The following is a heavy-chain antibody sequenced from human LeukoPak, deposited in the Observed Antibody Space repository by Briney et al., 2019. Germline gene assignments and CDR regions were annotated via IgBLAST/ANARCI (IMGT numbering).Heavy chain of an antibody. Sequence: GASVKVSCKVSGYTLTELSMHWVRQAPGKGLEWMGGFDPEDGETIYAQKFQGRVTMTEDTSTDTAYMELSSLGSEDTAVYYCAIVVARGEQWLDQGYFDYWGQGTLVTVSS. V-gene: IGHV1-24*01. CDR1: GYTLTELS. J-gene: IGHJ4*02. D-gene: IGHD6-19*01. CDR3: AIVVARGEQWLDQGYFDY. CDR2: FDPEDGET.